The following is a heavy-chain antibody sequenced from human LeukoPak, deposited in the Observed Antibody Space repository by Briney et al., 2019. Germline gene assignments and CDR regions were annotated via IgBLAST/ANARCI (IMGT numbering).Heavy chain of an antibody. CDR2: ISSNGGST. CDR3: VKASRYDISTGSDY. J-gene: IGHJ4*02. D-gene: IGHD3-9*01. Sequence: AGGSLRLSCSASGFTFSSYAMHRVRQAPGKGLEYVSAISSNGGSTYYADSVKGRFTISRDNSKNTLYLQMSSLRAEDTAVYYCVKASRYDISTGSDYWGQGTLVTVSS. V-gene: IGHV3-64D*06. CDR1: GFTFSSYA.